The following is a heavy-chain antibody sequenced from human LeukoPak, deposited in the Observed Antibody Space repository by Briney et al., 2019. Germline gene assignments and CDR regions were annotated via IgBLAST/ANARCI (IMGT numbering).Heavy chain of an antibody. V-gene: IGHV3-23*01. CDR3: AKPKSLGIAAAGTFDY. CDR2: ISGSGGRT. J-gene: IGHJ4*02. CDR1: GFTFSSYG. D-gene: IGHD6-13*01. Sequence: PGGSLRLSCAASGFTFSSYGMSWVRQAPGKGLEWVSAISGSGGRTYYADSVKGRFTISRDNSKNTLYLQMNSLRAEDTAVYYCAKPKSLGIAAAGTFDYWGQGTLVTVSS.